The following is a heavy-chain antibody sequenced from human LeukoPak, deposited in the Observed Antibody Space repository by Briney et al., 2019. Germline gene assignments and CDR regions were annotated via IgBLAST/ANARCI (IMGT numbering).Heavy chain of an antibody. CDR2: INPSGGST. Sequence: GASVKVPCKAYGYTFTAYYMHWLRQAPGQGLEWMGMINPSGGSTSYAQKFQGRVTVTSDTSTTTVYMELSGLRSDDTAVYYCAREWALSGTGSIGCPYWGQGTLVTVSS. V-gene: IGHV1-46*01. CDR1: GYTFTAYY. J-gene: IGHJ4*02. D-gene: IGHD3-10*01. CDR3: AREWALSGTGSIGCPY.